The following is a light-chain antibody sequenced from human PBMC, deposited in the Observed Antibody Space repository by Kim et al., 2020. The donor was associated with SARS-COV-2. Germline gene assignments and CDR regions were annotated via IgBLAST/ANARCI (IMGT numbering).Light chain of an antibody. Sequence: PRSGSVGDLVTITCQASKVVRKKIAGYQVKPGKAPKLLINDVSGLQTSRFSGSGSGTDFAVTISRLPPDDSATYYCQHLNDYPITFGQGTRLEIK. CDR2: DVS. V-gene: IGKV1D-13*01. CDR3: QHLNDYPIT. J-gene: IGKJ5*01. CDR1: KVVRKK.